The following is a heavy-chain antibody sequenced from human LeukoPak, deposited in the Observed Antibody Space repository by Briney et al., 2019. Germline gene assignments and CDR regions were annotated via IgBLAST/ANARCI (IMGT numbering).Heavy chain of an antibody. V-gene: IGHV1-2*04. CDR3: ARGGITGTTRGPTRLNDAFDI. J-gene: IGHJ3*02. CDR2: INPNSGGT. Sequence: ASVKVSCKASGYTFTGYYMHWVRQAPGQGLEWMGWINPNSGGTNYAQKLQGWVTMTRDTSISTAYMELSRLRSDDTAVYYCARGGITGTTRGPTRLNDAFDIWGQGTMVTVSS. CDR1: GYTFTGYY. D-gene: IGHD1-20*01.